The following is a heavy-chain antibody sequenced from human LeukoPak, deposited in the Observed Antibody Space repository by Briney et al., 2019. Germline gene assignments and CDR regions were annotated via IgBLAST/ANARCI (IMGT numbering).Heavy chain of an antibody. Sequence: GGSLRLSCAASGFSFGSSDIHWVRQAPDKGLEWVAFISYDGSDKYYADSVKGRFTVSRDNSKHTLYLQMNSLRAEDTAVYYCAKDRGWCFEYWGQGTVVTVSS. CDR1: GFSFGSSD. CDR3: AKDRGWCFEY. CDR2: ISYDGSDK. D-gene: IGHD6-19*01. J-gene: IGHJ4*02. V-gene: IGHV3-30*18.